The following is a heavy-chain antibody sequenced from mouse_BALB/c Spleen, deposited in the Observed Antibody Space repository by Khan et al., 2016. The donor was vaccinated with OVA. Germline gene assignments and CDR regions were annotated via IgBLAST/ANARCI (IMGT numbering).Heavy chain of an antibody. V-gene: IGHV1-18*01. D-gene: IGHD1-1*01. Sequence: EVQLLETGPELVKPGASVKISCKASGYTFTDYNMDWVKQSHGKSLEWIGDITPNNGGTIYNQRFQGKATLTVDKSSSTAYMELRSLTSEETARYYCTGGGHGSPVDYWGQGTTHTVSS. J-gene: IGHJ2*01. CDR3: TGGGHGSPVDY. CDR1: GYTFTDYN. CDR2: ITPNNGGT.